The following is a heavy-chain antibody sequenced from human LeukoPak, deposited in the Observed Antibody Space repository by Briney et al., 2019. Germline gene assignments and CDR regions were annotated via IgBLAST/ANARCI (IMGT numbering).Heavy chain of an antibody. CDR3: ARDLRASDH. Sequence: GGSLRLSCAASGFTLSNYWMYGVRQAPGQGLEWVSRTRPDGSLTTYADSVQGRFSISRDIAKNTLYLQMNTLRAEDTAVYYCARDLRASDHWGQGTLVTVSS. V-gene: IGHV3-74*01. CDR1: GFTLSNYW. CDR2: TRPDGSLT. J-gene: IGHJ4*02.